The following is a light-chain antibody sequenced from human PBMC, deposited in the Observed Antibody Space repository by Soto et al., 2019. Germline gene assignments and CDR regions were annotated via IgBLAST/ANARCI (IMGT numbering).Light chain of an antibody. Sequence: QSALTQPASVSGSPGQSITISCTGTSSDVGGYNYVSWYQQHPGKAPKLMIYEVSNRPSGVSNPFSGSKSGNTASLTISGLQAEDEADYYCSSYTSSSSLYVVFCGGTKLTVL. CDR3: SSYTSSSSLYVV. V-gene: IGLV2-14*01. CDR2: EVS. CDR1: SSDVGGYNY. J-gene: IGLJ2*01.